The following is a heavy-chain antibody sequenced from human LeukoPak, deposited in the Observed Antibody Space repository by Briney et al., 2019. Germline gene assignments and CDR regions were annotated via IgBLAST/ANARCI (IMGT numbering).Heavy chain of an antibody. V-gene: IGHV3-23*01. CDR1: GFTFSNYA. CDR3: AKVQEMDTILPPFHY. D-gene: IGHD5-24*01. Sequence: GGSLRLSCAASGFTFSNYAMSWVRQAPGKGLEWVSAISGSGGTKFYADSVKGRFNISRDNSKNTLYLQVNSLRAADTAIYYCAKVQEMDTILPPFHYWGQGTLVTVSS. CDR2: ISGSGGTK. J-gene: IGHJ4*02.